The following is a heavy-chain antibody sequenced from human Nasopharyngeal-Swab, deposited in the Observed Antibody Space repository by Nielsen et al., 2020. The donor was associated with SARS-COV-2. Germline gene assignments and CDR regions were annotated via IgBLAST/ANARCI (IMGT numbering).Heavy chain of an antibody. CDR2: ISSSSSYI. CDR1: GFTFNNYN. J-gene: IGHJ6*02. Sequence: GESLKISCAASGFTFNNYNFNWVRQAPGKGLEWVSSISSSSSYIYYADSVKGRFTISRDNAKNSLYLQMNSLRAEDTAVYYCTTTYGDYFLHYYYYGMDVWGQGTTVTVSS. D-gene: IGHD4-17*01. CDR3: TTTYGDYFLHYYYYGMDV. V-gene: IGHV3-21*03.